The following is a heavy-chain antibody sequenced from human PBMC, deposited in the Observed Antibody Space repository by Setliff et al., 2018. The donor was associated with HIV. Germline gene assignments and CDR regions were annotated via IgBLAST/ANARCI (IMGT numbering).Heavy chain of an antibody. J-gene: IGHJ6*02. CDR1: GFTFGDYH. CDR2: IYTGGTT. D-gene: IGHD6-6*01. CDR3: ARDGMSSHYYYGMDV. V-gene: IGHV3-53*01. Sequence: GGSLRLSCAASGFTFGDYHMIWIRQTPGKGLEWVSVIYTGGTTYYADSVKGRFTISRDNSKNTLYLQMNSLRAEDTAVYYCARDGMSSHYYYGMDVWGQGTTVTVSS.